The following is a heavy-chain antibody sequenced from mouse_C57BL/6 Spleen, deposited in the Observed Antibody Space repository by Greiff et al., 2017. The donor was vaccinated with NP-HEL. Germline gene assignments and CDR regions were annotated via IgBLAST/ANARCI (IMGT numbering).Heavy chain of an antibody. Sequence: VQLQQPGAELVKPGASVKLSCKASGYTFTSYWMHWVKQRPGQGLEWIGMIHPNSGSTNYNEKFKSKATLTVDKSSSTAYMQLSSLTSEDSAVYYCARDYGSSYLYFDYWGQGTTLTVSS. J-gene: IGHJ2*01. CDR3: ARDYGSSYLYFDY. CDR1: GYTFTSYW. CDR2: IHPNSGST. V-gene: IGHV1-64*01. D-gene: IGHD1-1*01.